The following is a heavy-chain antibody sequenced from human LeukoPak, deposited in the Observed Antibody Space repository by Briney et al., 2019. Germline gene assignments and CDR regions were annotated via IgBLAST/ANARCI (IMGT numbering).Heavy chain of an antibody. J-gene: IGHJ6*03. V-gene: IGHV5-51*01. CDR2: IYPGDSDT. CDR1: GYSFTSYW. D-gene: IGHD2-15*01. CDR3: ARGGLKYYYYMDV. Sequence: GEALQTSFKSSGYSFTSYWIGWVRQMPGKGLEWMGIIYPGDSDTRYSPSFQGPGTISDDKSISTAYLQWSSLKASDTAMFYCARGGLKYYYYMDVWGKGTTVTISS.